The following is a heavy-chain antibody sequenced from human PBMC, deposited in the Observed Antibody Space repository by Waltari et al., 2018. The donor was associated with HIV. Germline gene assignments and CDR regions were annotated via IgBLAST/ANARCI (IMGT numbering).Heavy chain of an antibody. V-gene: IGHV2-5*02. CDR2: IYWDDDK. Sequence: QITLKESGPSVVKPTQTLTLTCTFSGFSLNSGGVGVGWIRQPPGKALEWLALIYWDDDKRYNPSLKNRRTIKKHTSDGQVVLNMTNVDPLDTATYFCARVVTSLYFYFDYWGPGALVTVSS. J-gene: IGHJ4*02. CDR1: GFSLNSGGVG. CDR3: ARVVTSLYFYFDY. D-gene: IGHD3-10*01.